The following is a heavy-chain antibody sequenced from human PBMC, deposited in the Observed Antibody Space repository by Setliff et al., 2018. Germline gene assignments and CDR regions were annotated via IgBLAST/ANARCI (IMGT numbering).Heavy chain of an antibody. J-gene: IGHJ3*01. D-gene: IGHD4-17*01. Sequence: SETLSLTCAVSGSAISSGHYWGWIRQPPGKGLEWIGSFRPSGKTYYNPSLNGRVTISVDTSKKQFSLKVTSVTAADTAVYYCVRDAGDGYGVDAYAGGGFDFWGQGTMVTVSS. CDR3: VRDAGDGYGVDAYAGGGFDF. CDR1: GSAISSGHY. CDR2: FRPSGKT. V-gene: IGHV4-38-2*02.